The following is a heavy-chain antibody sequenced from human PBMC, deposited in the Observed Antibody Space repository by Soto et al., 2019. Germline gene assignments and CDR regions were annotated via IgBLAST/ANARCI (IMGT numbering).Heavy chain of an antibody. CDR1: GFTFSNAW. J-gene: IGHJ6*02. Sequence: GGSLRLSCAASGFTFSNAWMSWVRQAPGKGLEWVGRIKSKTDGGTTDYAAPVEGRFTISRDDSKNTLYLQMNSLKTEDTAVYYCTTDQVGYKAYYYYGMDVWGQGTTVTVSS. V-gene: IGHV3-15*01. D-gene: IGHD5-12*01. CDR2: IKSKTDGGTT. CDR3: TTDQVGYKAYYYYGMDV.